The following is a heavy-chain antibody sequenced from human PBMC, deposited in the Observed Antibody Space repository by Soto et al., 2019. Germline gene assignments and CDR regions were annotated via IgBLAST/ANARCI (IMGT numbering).Heavy chain of an antibody. Sequence: QVQLMQSGAEVKKPGSSVKVSCKASGGTFSSYAISWVRQAPGQGLEWMGGIIPILGTANYTKKFQDRVTTTADASTSTAYMELSSLRSEDTAVYYLARVVGLKFVIAVRYNSYAMDVWGQGTTVTVPS. J-gene: IGHJ6*02. CDR2: IIPILGTA. CDR1: GGTFSSYA. D-gene: IGHD6-19*01. CDR3: ARVVGLKFVIAVRYNSYAMDV. V-gene: IGHV1-69*01.